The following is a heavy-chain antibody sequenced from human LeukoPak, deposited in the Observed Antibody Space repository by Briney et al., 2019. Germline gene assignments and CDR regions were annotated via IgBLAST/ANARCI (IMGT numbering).Heavy chain of an antibody. D-gene: IGHD4-17*01. Sequence: ASVKVSCKASGGTFSSYAISWVRQAPGQGLEWMGWINPNSGGTNYAQKFQGRVTMTRDTSISTAYMELSRLRSDDTAVYYCASTQDYGDYGGGYWGQGTLVTVSS. J-gene: IGHJ4*02. CDR3: ASTQDYGDYGGGY. V-gene: IGHV1-2*02. CDR1: GGTFSSYA. CDR2: INPNSGGT.